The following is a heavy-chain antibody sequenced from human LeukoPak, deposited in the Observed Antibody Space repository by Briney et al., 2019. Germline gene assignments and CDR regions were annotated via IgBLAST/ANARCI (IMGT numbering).Heavy chain of an antibody. CDR3: ARAKWQLVRGREVPYYFDY. J-gene: IGHJ4*02. Sequence: SVKVSCKASGGTFISYAISWVRQAPGQGLEWMGGIIPIFGTANYAQKFQGRVTITADESTSTAYMELSTLRSEDTAVYYCARAKWQLVRGREVPYYFDYWGQGTLVTVSS. CDR1: GGTFISYA. D-gene: IGHD6-6*01. V-gene: IGHV1-69*13. CDR2: IIPIFGTA.